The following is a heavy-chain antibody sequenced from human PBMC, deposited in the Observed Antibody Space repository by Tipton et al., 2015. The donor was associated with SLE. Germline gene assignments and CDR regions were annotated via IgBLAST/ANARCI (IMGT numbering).Heavy chain of an antibody. CDR3: ARRPYASSWSVMDV. V-gene: IGHV4-59*12. CDR2: IYSSGST. J-gene: IGHJ6*02. Sequence: TLSLTCTVSGGSISSYYWSWIRQPPGKGLEWIGYIYSSGSTNYNPSLKSRVTISVDTSKNQFSLKLSSVTAADTAVYYCARRPYASSWSVMDVWGQGTTATVSS. D-gene: IGHD6-13*01. CDR1: GGSISSYY.